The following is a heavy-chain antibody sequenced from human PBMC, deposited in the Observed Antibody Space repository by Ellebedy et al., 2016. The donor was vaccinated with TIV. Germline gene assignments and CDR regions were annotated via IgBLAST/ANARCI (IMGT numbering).Heavy chain of an antibody. V-gene: IGHV1-46*04. CDR3: ATLLSHLDY. J-gene: IGHJ4*02. D-gene: IGHD3-16*02. Sequence: KLQGRVTMTRDTSTSTVYMELSSLRSEDTAVYYCATLLSHLDYWGQGTLVTVSS.